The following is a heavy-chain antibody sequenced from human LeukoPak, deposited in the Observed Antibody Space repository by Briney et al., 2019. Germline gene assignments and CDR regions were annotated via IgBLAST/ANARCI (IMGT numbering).Heavy chain of an antibody. CDR2: IRAYKGNT. J-gene: IGHJ4*02. CDR3: AREDYNPSGSYYDVKGLAY. Sequence: ASVKVSCRASGYTFTRHGTSWVRQAPGQGLEWMGWIRAYKGNTNYLQKFQGRVAVTIDTTTDTTYMELTGLRSADTAVYYCAREDYNPSGSYYDVKGLAYWGQGTLVIVSS. V-gene: IGHV1-18*01. CDR1: GYTFTRHG. D-gene: IGHD3-10*01.